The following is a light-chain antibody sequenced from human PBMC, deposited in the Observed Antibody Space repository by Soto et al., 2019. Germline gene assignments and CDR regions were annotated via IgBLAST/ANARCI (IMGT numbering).Light chain of an antibody. CDR2: GAS. V-gene: IGKV3-20*01. Sequence: EVVLTQSPGTPSLSPGERATLSCRASQSVSSRNLAWYQQKPGQAPRLLMYGASNRATGIPDRFSGSGSGTDFTLTISRLEPEDFAVFYCQQFGGSPPAFTFGQGTKLEIK. CDR3: QQFGGSPPAFT. CDR1: QSVSSRN. J-gene: IGKJ2*01.